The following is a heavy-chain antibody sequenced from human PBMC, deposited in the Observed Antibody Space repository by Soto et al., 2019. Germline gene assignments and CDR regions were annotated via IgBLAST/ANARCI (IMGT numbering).Heavy chain of an antibody. J-gene: IGHJ4*02. CDR3: AKDRAGWQQARGFDY. D-gene: IGHD2-15*01. Sequence: GGSLRLSCAASGFTFSDYGMHWVRQAPGKGLEWVAVMSYDGSNKYYADSVKGRFTISRDNSKNTLYLQMNSLGGEDTAVYYCAKDRAGWQQARGFDYWGQGTLVTVSS. CDR1: GFTFSDYG. V-gene: IGHV3-30*18. CDR2: MSYDGSNK.